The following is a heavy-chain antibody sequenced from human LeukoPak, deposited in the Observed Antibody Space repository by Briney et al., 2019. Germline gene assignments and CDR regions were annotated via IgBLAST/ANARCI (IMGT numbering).Heavy chain of an antibody. J-gene: IGHJ4*02. CDR3: ARAPLGTTVPFDY. CDR2: IWYDGNNK. CDR1: GFTFSSCG. Sequence: PGGSLRLSCAASGFTFSSCGMHWVRQAPGKGLEWGAVIWYDGNNKYYADSVKGRFTISRDSSKNTLYLQMNSLRAEDTAVYYCARAPLGTTVPFDYWGQGTLVTVSS. D-gene: IGHD4-17*01. V-gene: IGHV3-33*01.